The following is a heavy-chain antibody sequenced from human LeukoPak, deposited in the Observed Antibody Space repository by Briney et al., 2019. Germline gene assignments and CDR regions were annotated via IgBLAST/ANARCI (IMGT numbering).Heavy chain of an antibody. CDR2: ISSSSSYI. CDR1: GFTFSSYS. D-gene: IGHD3-22*01. V-gene: IGHV3-21*01. CDR3: ARASWDMIVLNWFDP. J-gene: IGHJ5*02. Sequence: PGGSLRLSCAASGFTFSSYSMNWVRQAPGKGLEWVSSISSSSSYIYYADSVKGRFTISRDNAKNSLYLQMNSLRAEDTAVYYCARASWDMIVLNWFDPWGQGTLVTVSS.